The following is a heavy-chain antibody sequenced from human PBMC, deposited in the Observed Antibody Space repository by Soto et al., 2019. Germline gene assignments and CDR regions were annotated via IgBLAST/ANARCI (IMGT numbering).Heavy chain of an antibody. CDR2: ISAYNGNT. CDR1: GYTITNYG. CDR3: ARYRRRYGSSIICAADYG. V-gene: IGHV1-18*04. D-gene: IGHD2-2*01. J-gene: IGHJ6*01. Sequence: ASVKPSCKAPGYTITNYGISWVRQAPGQGLEWMGWISAYNGNTNYAQKLQGRVTMTTDTSTSTAYMELRSLRSDVSAGYYCARYRRRYGSSIICAADYG.